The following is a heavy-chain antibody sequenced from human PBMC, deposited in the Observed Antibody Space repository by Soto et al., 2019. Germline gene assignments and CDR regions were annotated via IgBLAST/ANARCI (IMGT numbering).Heavy chain of an antibody. Sequence: PSETLSLTCTVSGGSISSGGYYWSWIRQHPGKGLEWIGYIYYSGRTYYNPSLHSRVSIAVDTTENQFSLKLTSVTAADTSVYYCARGSFSSRPSWFDPWGRGTLVTVSS. CDR1: GGSISSGGYY. V-gene: IGHV4-31*03. CDR3: ARGSFSSRPSWFDP. CDR2: IYYSGRT. J-gene: IGHJ5*02. D-gene: IGHD6-13*01.